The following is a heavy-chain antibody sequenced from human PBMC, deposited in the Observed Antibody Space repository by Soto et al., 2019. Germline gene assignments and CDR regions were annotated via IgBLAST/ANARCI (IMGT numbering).Heavy chain of an antibody. J-gene: IGHJ1*01. CDR2: IGPESGAT. CDR3: ADGLHCGGDCPISEYFHH. D-gene: IGHD2-21*02. V-gene: IGHV1-2*02. Sequence: ASVKVSCKASGYTFTGHYIHWVRQAPEQGPEWMGEIGPESGATRYAQRFQGRVTMTRDMSITTVYMELNNLSPDDTAVYYCADGLHCGGDCPISEYFHHWGQGTLVTVSS. CDR1: GYTFTGHY.